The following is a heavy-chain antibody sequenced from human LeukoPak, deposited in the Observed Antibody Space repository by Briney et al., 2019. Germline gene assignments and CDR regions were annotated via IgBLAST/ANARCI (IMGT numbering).Heavy chain of an antibody. CDR3: ARGPPELMDAFDV. V-gene: IGHV4-34*01. CDR1: GGSFSGYY. Sequence: SETPSLTCAVYGGSFSGYYWTWIRQPPGKGLEWIGEINHSGSTNYNPSLKSRVTISIDTSKSQFSLKLSSVTAADTAVYYCARGPPELMDAFDVWGQGTMVTVSS. CDR2: INHSGST. D-gene: IGHD1-7*01. J-gene: IGHJ3*01.